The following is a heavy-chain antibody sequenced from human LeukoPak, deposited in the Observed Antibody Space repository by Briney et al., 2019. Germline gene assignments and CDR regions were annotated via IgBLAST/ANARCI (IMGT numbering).Heavy chain of an antibody. CDR3: ARDRRPSVYGGLDN. CDR1: GFTFSDHY. D-gene: IGHD4/OR15-4a*01. Sequence: GGSLRLSCAASGFTFSDHYMSWIRQAPGKGLEWVSYIGNSGTPIYYADSVKGRFTVSRDNAKNSLFLQMDSLRAEDTAVYYCARDRRPSVYGGLDNWGQGTLVTVSS. CDR2: IGNSGTPI. J-gene: IGHJ4*02. V-gene: IGHV3-11*04.